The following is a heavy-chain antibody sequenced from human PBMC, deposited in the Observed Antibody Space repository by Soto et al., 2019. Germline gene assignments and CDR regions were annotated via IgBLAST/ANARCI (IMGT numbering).Heavy chain of an antibody. V-gene: IGHV2-5*02. D-gene: IGHD5-12*01. CDR3: AYSSPGWLQGAFDI. CDR2: IYWDDDK. Sequence: QITLKESGPTLVKPTQTLTLTCTFSGFSLSTSGVGVGWIRQPPGKALEWLALIYWDDDKRYSPSLKSRLTITKDTSKNQVVLTMTNMDPVDTATYYCAYSSPGWLQGAFDIWGQGTMVTVSS. CDR1: GFSLSTSGVG. J-gene: IGHJ3*02.